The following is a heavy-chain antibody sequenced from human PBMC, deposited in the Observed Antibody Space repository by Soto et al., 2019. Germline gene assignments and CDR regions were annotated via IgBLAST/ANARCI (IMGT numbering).Heavy chain of an antibody. CDR3: ARLYASDAFDI. CDR2: IYYSGST. V-gene: IGHV4-59*08. D-gene: IGHD4-17*01. CDR1: GGSISSYY. Sequence: SETLSLTCTVSGGSISSYYWSWIRQPPGKGLEWIGYIYYSGSTNYNPSLKSRVTISVDTSKNQFSLKLSSVTAADTAVYYCARLYASDAFDIWGQGTMVTVSS. J-gene: IGHJ3*02.